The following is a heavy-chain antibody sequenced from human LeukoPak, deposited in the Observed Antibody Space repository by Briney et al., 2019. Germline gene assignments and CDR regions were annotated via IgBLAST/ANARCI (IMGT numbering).Heavy chain of an antibody. CDR2: MNPNSGNT. J-gene: IGHJ5*02. CDR1: VYTFTSYD. CDR3: ARALTILSWFTPREGWFDP. Sequence: ASVKVSCKASVYTFTSYDINWVRQATGQGLEWMGWMNPNSGNTGYAQKFQGRVTMTRNTSISTAYMELSSLRSEDTAVYYCARALTILSWFTPREGWFDPWGQGTLVTVSS. D-gene: IGHD6-13*01. V-gene: IGHV1-8*01.